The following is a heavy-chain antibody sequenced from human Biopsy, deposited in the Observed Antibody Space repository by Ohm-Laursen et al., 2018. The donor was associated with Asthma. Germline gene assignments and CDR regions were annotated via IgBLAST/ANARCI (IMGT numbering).Heavy chain of an antibody. CDR2: ISSSSSTI. CDR1: GFTFSSYS. J-gene: IGHJ4*02. D-gene: IGHD4-17*01. V-gene: IGHV3-48*02. Sequence: SLRLSCTASGFTFSSYSMNWVRQAPGKGLEWVSYISSSSSTIYYADSVKGRFTISRDNAKNSLYLQMNSLRDEDTDVYYCSRPRWGSYGYWGQGTLVTVSS. CDR3: SRPRWGSYGY.